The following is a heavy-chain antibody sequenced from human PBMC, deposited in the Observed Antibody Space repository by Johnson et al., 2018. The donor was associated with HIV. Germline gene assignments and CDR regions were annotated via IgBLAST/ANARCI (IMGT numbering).Heavy chain of an antibody. CDR2: IRYDGSNK. CDR3: GGSYYYDSSGYYARNAFDI. D-gene: IGHD3-22*01. V-gene: IGHV3-30*02. CDR1: GFTFSSYG. Sequence: QVQLVESGGGVVQPGGSLRLSCAASGFTFSSYGMHWVRQAQGKGLEWVAFIRYDGSNKYYADSVKGRFTISRDNSKNTRYLQMNSLRAEDTAVYYCGGSYYYDSSGYYARNAFDIWGQGTMVTVSS. J-gene: IGHJ3*02.